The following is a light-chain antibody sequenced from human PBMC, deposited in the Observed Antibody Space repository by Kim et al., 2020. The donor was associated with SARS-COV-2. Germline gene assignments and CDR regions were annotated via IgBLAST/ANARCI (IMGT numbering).Light chain of an antibody. CDR3: NSYAGDDNLGV. CDR1: SSDVGGFNS. CDR2: EDN. J-gene: IGLJ3*02. V-gene: IGLV2-8*01. Sequence: QSVTIACTGTSSDVGGFNSVSWYQHHPGKPPKLIVYEDNKRPSGVPDRFSGSKSGSTASLTVSGLQAEDEADYYCNSYAGDDNLGVSGGGTQLTVL.